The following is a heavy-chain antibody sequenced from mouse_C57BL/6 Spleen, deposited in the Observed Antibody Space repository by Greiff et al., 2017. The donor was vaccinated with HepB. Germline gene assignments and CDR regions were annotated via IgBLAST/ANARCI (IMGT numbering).Heavy chain of an antibody. D-gene: IGHD2-4*01. CDR3: ARQDYDGVWFAY. J-gene: IGHJ3*01. CDR2: IHPNSGST. Sequence: QVQLQQPGAELVKPGASVKLSCKASGYTFTSYWMHWVKQRPGQGLEWIGMIHPNSGSTNYNEKFKSKATLTVDKSSSTAYMQLSSLTSEDSAVYYCARQDYDGVWFAYWGQGTLVTVSA. CDR1: GYTFTSYW. V-gene: IGHV1-64*01.